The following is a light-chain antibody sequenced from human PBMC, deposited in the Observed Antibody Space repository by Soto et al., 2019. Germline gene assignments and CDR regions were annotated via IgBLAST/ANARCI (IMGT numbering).Light chain of an antibody. CDR1: SSDVGGYNY. Sequence: QSALTQPASVSGSPGQSITISCTGTSSDVGGYNYVSWYQQHPGKAPKLMIYDVSNRPSGVSNGFSGSKSGNTASLTISGLQAEDDADYFGSAYTSSSTPWVFGGGTKLTVL. V-gene: IGLV2-14*01. CDR3: SAYTSSSTPWV. CDR2: DVS. J-gene: IGLJ3*02.